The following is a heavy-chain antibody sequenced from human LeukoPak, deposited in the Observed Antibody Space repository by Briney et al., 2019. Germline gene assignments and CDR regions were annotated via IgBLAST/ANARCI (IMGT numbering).Heavy chain of an antibody. V-gene: IGHV4-34*01. J-gene: IGHJ4*02. CDR2: INHSGST. CDR3: AGQVAEGFDY. CDR1: GGSFSGYY. Sequence: PSETLSLTCAVYGGSFSGYYWSWIRQPPGKGLEWIGEINHSGSTNYNPSLKSRVTISVDTSKNQFSLKLSSVTAADTAVYYCAGQVAEGFDYWGQGTLVTVSS. D-gene: IGHD2-15*01.